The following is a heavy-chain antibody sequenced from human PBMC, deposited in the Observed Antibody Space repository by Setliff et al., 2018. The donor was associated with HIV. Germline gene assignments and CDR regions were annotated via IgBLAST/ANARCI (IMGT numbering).Heavy chain of an antibody. CDR3: ARDFLGDPDWSLDY. CDR1: GYTFTSYG. CDR2: INTYTGNP. J-gene: IGHJ4*02. Sequence: ASVKVSCKASGYTFTSYGMSWVRQAPGQGLEWMGWINTYTGNPTYAQALSGRFVFSLDTSVTTAYLQISSLTAEDTAVYYCARDFLGDPDWSLDYWGQGALVTVSS. V-gene: IGHV7-4-1*02. D-gene: IGHD3-9*01.